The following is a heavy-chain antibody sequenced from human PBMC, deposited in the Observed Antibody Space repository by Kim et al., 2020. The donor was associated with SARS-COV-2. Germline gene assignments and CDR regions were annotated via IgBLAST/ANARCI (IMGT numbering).Heavy chain of an antibody. CDR3: YVSPGVWGTYREPANWFDP. CDR1: GGSIISSPYY. D-gene: IGHD3-16*02. J-gene: IGHJ5*02. CDR2: IHYSGSS. Sequence: SETLSLTCTVSGGSIISSPYYWGWIRQPPGKGLEWIGNIHYSGSSYCNPSLKSRVTISLSTPKNQFSLKLTSVTAAATAVYYCYVSPGVWGTYREPANWFDPWGQGTLVTVSS. V-gene: IGHV4-39*07.